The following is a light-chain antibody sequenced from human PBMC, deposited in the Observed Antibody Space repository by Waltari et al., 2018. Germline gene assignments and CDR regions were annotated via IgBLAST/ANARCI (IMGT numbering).Light chain of an antibody. CDR3: QHYVRLPVT. V-gene: IGKV3-20*01. CDR1: QSVGRS. J-gene: IGKJ1*01. Sequence: EIVLTQSPGTLPLSQGETATSPCRASQSVGRSLAWYQQKPGQAPRLLIYGASSRATGVPDRFSGSGSGTDFSLTISRLEPEDFAVYYCQHYVRLPVTFGQGTKVEIK. CDR2: GAS.